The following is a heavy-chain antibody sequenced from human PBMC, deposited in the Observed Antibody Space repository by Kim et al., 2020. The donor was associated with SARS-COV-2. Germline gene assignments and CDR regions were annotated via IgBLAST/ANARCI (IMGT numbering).Heavy chain of an antibody. D-gene: IGHD3-10*01. J-gene: IGHJ4*02. CDR3: ARGGGGGGSLDI. V-gene: IGHV4-59*11. Sequence: SETLSLTCTVSGGSIGSRYWNWIRQSPEKGLEWIGDIYYTGTTRYNPSLKSRLTISVDTSKNHVSLTLTSVTAADSAVYFCARGGGGGGSLDIWGQGSLV. CDR2: IYYTGTT. CDR1: GGSIGSRY.